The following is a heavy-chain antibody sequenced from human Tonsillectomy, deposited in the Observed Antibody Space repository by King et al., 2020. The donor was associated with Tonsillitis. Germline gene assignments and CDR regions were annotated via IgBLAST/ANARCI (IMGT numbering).Heavy chain of an antibody. Sequence: VQLVESGGGLVQPGGSLKLSCAASGFTFSGSAMHWVRQASGKGLEWVGRIRSKANSYATAYAASVKGSFTISRDDSKNTAYLQMNSLKTEDTAVYYCTRHGRITGTTWYFDLWGRGTLVTVSS. V-gene: IGHV3-73*02. CDR2: IRSKANSYAT. J-gene: IGHJ2*01. CDR1: GFTFSGSA. CDR3: TRHGRITGTTWYFDL. D-gene: IGHD1-7*01.